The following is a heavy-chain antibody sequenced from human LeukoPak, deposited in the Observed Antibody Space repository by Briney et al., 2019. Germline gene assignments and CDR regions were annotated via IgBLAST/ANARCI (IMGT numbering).Heavy chain of an antibody. Sequence: GESLKISCKGSGYSSTSYWIGWVRQMPGKGLEWMGIIYPGDSDTRYSPSFQGQVTISADKSISTAYVQWSSLKASGTAMYYCARPATVVTPWYFDLWGRGTLVTVSS. V-gene: IGHV5-51*01. CDR3: ARPATVVTPWYFDL. J-gene: IGHJ2*01. CDR1: GYSSTSYW. CDR2: IYPGDSDT. D-gene: IGHD4-23*01.